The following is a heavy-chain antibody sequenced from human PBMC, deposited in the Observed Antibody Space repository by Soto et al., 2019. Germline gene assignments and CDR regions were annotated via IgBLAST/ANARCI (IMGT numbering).Heavy chain of an antibody. V-gene: IGHV3-21*01. CDR2: IRSSSSYT. Sequence: EVQLVESGGGLVKPGGSLRLSCAASGFTFSSYTMNWVRQAPGEGLEWVSSIRSSSSYTFYADSVKGRFTISRDNAKNSLYLQMDSLRGEDTAVYYCAREGGSYPWGMDVWGQGTTVTVSS. J-gene: IGHJ6*02. D-gene: IGHD1-26*01. CDR1: GFTFSSYT. CDR3: AREGGSYPWGMDV.